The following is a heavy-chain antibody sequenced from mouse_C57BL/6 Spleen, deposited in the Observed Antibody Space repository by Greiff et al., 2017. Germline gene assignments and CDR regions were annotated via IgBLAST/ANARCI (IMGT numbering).Heavy chain of an antibody. J-gene: IGHJ1*03. CDR1: GYAFSSYW. D-gene: IGHD1-1*01. CDR3: ARSRGSSHYWYFDV. Sequence: QVNVKQSGAELVKPGASVKISCTASGYAFSSYWMNWVRQRPGKGLEWIGQICPGDGDTNSNGKFTGKATLTADKSSSTAYMQLSSLTSEDSAVYFCARSRGSSHYWYFDVWGTGTTVTVSS. V-gene: IGHV1-80*01. CDR2: ICPGDGDT.